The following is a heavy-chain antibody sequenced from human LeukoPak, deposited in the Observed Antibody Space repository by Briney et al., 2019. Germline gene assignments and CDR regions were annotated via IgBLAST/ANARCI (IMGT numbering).Heavy chain of an antibody. CDR2: ISASYDGT. CDR1: GFSLTSFA. J-gene: IGHJ4*02. Sequence: GGSLRLSCAASGFSLTSFAMSWVRQSPGKVLEWVSAISASYDGTYHAGAVAVRFTISRDNSNNTLHLQMNNLKAQETAVYYCARAPVVSCRGAFCYPFDYWGQGNLVTVYS. V-gene: IGHV3-23*01. D-gene: IGHD2-15*01. CDR3: ARAPVVSCRGAFCYPFDY.